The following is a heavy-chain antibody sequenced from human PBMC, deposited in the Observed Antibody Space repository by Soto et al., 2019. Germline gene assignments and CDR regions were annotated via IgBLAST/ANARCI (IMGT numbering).Heavy chain of an antibody. V-gene: IGHV4-61*01. Sequence: QVQLKESGPGLVKPSETLSLTCTVSDGSVNSGSYSWIWIRQPPGKGMEWIGNIYSTGNTIYNPSLKRRVTISADTSMNQFSLKLSSLTAADTAVYYCARDSIPFFDYWGQGNLVTVAS. J-gene: IGHJ4*02. CDR1: DGSVNSGSYS. CDR2: IYSTGNT. D-gene: IGHD2-2*02. CDR3: ARDSIPFFDY.